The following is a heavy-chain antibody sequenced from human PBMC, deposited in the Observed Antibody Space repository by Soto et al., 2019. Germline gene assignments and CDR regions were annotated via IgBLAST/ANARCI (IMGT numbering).Heavy chain of an antibody. Sequence: ASVKVSCKASGYTFTSYGISWVRQAPGQGLEWMGWISAYNGNTNYAQKLQGRVTMTTDTSTSTAYMELRSLRSDDTAVYYCARSPPKLWFGEPTPVYNWFDPWGQGTLVTVSS. V-gene: IGHV1-18*01. J-gene: IGHJ5*02. D-gene: IGHD3-10*01. CDR1: GYTFTSYG. CDR3: ARSPPKLWFGEPTPVYNWFDP. CDR2: ISAYNGNT.